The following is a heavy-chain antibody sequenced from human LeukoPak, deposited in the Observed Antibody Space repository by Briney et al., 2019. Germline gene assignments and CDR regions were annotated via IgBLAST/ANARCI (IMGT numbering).Heavy chain of an antibody. CDR1: GGSLSSGGYY. D-gene: IGHD3-10*01. J-gene: IGHJ4*02. Sequence: SSQTLSLTCPVSGGSLSSGGYYWSWIRQHPGKGLEWIGYIYYTGSTYYNPSLKSRVTISVDTPKNQFALKLSSVTAAHTAVYYCARTMFRGVISRFDYWGQATLVTVSS. V-gene: IGHV4-31*03. CDR3: ARTMFRGVISRFDY. CDR2: IYYTGST.